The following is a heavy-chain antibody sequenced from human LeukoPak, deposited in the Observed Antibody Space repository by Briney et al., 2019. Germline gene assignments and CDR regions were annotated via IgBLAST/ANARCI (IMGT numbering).Heavy chain of an antibody. V-gene: IGHV4-34*01. Sequence: PSETLSLTCAVYGGSFSGYYWSWIRQPPGKGLEWIGEINHSGSTNYNPSLKSRVTISVDTSKNQFSLKLSSVTAADTAVYYCARFGDRGYSHAPLVFHRYYFDYWGQGTLVTVSS. CDR1: GGSFSGYY. CDR3: ARFGDRGYSHAPLVFHRYYFDY. J-gene: IGHJ4*02. D-gene: IGHD5-18*01. CDR2: INHSGST.